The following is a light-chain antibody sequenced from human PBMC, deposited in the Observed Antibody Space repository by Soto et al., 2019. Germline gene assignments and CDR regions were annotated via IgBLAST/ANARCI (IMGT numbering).Light chain of an antibody. Sequence: QSVLTQPPSASGSPGQSVTISCTGTSNDVGGYNYVSWYQQHPGKAPKLMIYEVNKRPSGVPDRFSGSKSGNTASLTVSGLQAEDEAYYYCSSVAVCNSFVFGTGTKVAGL. CDR1: SNDVGGYNY. V-gene: IGLV2-8*01. CDR3: SSVAVCNSFV. CDR2: EVN. J-gene: IGLJ1*01.